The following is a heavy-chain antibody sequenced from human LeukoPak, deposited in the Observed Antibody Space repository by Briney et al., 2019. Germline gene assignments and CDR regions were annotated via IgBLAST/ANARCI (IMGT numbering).Heavy chain of an antibody. CDR1: GFTFSDYA. V-gene: IGHV3-49*04. D-gene: IGHD6-19*01. J-gene: IGHJ4*02. CDR2: IRNKANGGTA. CDR3: SRAYSTGWLGINDY. Sequence: PGGSLRLSCTASGFTFSDYAMTWVRQAPGKGLEWVGFIRNKANGGTADYAASVKGRFTISRDDSKTIAYLQMNSLKTEDTVVYFCSRAYSTGWLGINDYWGQGTLVTVSS.